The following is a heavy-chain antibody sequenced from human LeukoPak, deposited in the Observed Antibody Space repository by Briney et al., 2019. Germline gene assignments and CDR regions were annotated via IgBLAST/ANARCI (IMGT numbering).Heavy chain of an antibody. J-gene: IGHJ4*02. CDR2: IYTSGIT. V-gene: IGHV4-61*02. CDR1: GDSISSGSYY. Sequence: SQTLSLTCTVSGDSISSGSYYWSWIRQPAGKRLEWIGRIYTSGITNYNPSPKSRVTISVDTSKNQFSLKLSSVTAADTAFYYCASEGVVRYLFDYWGQGTLVTVSS. CDR3: ASEGVVRYLFDY. D-gene: IGHD3-3*01.